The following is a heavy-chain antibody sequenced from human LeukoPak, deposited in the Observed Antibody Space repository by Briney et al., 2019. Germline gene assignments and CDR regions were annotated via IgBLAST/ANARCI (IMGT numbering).Heavy chain of an antibody. CDR2: ISYDGSNK. V-gene: IGHV3-30-3*01. CDR1: GFTFSSYS. CDR3: VRDSRYCPDV. J-gene: IGHJ6*02. Sequence: PGRSLRLSCAASGFTFSSYSMHWVRQAPGKGLEWVAVISYDGSNKYYADSVKGRFTISRDNSKNTLYLQMNSLRAEDTAVYYCVRDSRYCPDVWGQGTTVTVSS. D-gene: IGHD2-15*01.